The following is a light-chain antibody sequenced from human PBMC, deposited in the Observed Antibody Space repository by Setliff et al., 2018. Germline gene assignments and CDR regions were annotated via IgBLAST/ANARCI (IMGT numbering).Light chain of an antibody. J-gene: IGLJ2*01. Sequence: QSALTQPPPASGTPGQRVTISCSGSSSNIGSNTVNWYQQLPGTAPKLLIYRNNQRPSGVPDRFSGSKSGTSASLAISGLQSEDEADYYCAAWDDSLNGPVFGGGTQLTVL. V-gene: IGLV1-44*01. CDR2: RNN. CDR1: SSNIGSNT. CDR3: AAWDDSLNGPV.